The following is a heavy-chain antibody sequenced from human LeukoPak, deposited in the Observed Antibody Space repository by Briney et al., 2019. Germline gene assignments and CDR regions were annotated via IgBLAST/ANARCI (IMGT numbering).Heavy chain of an antibody. CDR2: IKQDGSKK. J-gene: IGHJ4*02. V-gene: IGHV3-7*04. CDR3: TRVGYIDEGIDY. CDR1: GFTVSSNY. D-gene: IGHD5-24*01. Sequence: PGGSLRLSCAASGFTVSSNYMSWVRQAPGKGLEWVANIKQDGSKKSYVDSVEGRFTISRDNAKNSLYLQMNSLRAEDTAIYYCTRVGYIDEGIDYWGQGTLVTVSS.